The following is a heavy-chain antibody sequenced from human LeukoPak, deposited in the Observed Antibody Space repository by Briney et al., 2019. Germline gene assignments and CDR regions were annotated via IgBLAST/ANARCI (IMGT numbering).Heavy chain of an antibody. CDR3: ANYRKPQGLDY. Sequence: GGSLRLSCAVSRFAFSTYAMTWVRQAPGQGLEYVSTISRNGADTYYADSVKGRFTISRDNSENTLYLQMTSLRVVDTAVYYCANYRKPQGLDYWGQGTLVTVSS. CDR1: RFAFSTYA. J-gene: IGHJ4*02. CDR2: ISRNGADT. V-gene: IGHV3-23*01. D-gene: IGHD1-14*01.